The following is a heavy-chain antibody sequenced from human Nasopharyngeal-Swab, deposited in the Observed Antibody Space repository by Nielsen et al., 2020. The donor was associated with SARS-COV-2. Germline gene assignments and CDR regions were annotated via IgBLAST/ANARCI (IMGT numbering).Heavy chain of an antibody. Sequence: GGSLRLSCAASGFTFSSYGMHWVRQAPGKGLEWVAVISYDGSNKYYADSVKGRFTISRDNSKNTLYLQMNSLRAEDTAVYYCARGHNTYCGGDCYSLAPDYWGQGTLVTAS. D-gene: IGHD2-21*02. CDR2: ISYDGSNK. CDR1: GFTFSSYG. J-gene: IGHJ4*02. V-gene: IGHV3-30*03. CDR3: ARGHNTYCGGDCYSLAPDY.